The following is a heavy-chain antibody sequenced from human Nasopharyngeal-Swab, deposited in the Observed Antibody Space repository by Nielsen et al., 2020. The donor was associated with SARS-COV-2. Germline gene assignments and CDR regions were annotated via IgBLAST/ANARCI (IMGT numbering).Heavy chain of an antibody. D-gene: IGHD4-17*01. J-gene: IGHJ4*02. CDR2: IYTSGST. V-gene: IGHV4-4*07. CDR1: GFTVSSNY. CDR3: ARTTLYGDYDKLDFDY. Sequence: ESLKISCAASGFTVSSNYWSWIRQPAGKGLEWIGRIYTSGSTNYNPSLKSRVTISVDTSKNQFSLKLSSVTAADTAVYYCARTTLYGDYDKLDFDYWGQGTLVTVSS.